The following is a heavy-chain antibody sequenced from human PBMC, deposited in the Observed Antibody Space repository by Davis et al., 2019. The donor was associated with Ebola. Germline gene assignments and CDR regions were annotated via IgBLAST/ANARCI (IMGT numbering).Heavy chain of an antibody. V-gene: IGHV3-48*03. Sequence: PGGSLRLSCAASGFTFSSYEMNWVRQAPGKGLEWVSYISSSGSTIYYADSVKGRFTISRDNAKNTLYLQMNSLRAEDTAVYYCARGPPGYCSSTSCPWRYFDLWGRGTLVTVSS. CDR2: ISSSGSTI. CDR3: ARGPPGYCSSTSCPWRYFDL. CDR1: GFTFSSYE. J-gene: IGHJ2*01. D-gene: IGHD2-2*01.